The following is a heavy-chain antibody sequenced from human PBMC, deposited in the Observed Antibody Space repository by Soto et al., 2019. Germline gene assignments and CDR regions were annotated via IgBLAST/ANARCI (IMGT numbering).Heavy chain of an antibody. Sequence: ASVKFSCKASNYIFNTYGITCVRQAPGQGLEWLGWISAYNGNTIYAQKFQGRVTMTTDTSTSTAYMELRSLRSDDTAVYYCARGDAYYDFWSGYYGGYYYGMDVWGQGTTVTVSS. J-gene: IGHJ6*02. CDR1: NYIFNTYG. CDR2: ISAYNGNT. D-gene: IGHD3-3*01. CDR3: ARGDAYYDFWSGYYGGYYYGMDV. V-gene: IGHV1-18*01.